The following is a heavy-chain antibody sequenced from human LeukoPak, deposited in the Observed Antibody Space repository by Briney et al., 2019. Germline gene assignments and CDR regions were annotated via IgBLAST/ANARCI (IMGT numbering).Heavy chain of an antibody. CDR2: MNPNSGNT. Sequence: ASVKVSCKASNYTFTNYPISWVRQAPGQGLEWMGWMNPNSGNTGYAQKFQGRVTMTRNTSISTAYMELSSLRSEDTAVYYCVSDDPLFDYWGQGTLVTVSS. CDR1: NYTFTNYP. V-gene: IGHV1-8*02. CDR3: VSDDPLFDY. J-gene: IGHJ4*02.